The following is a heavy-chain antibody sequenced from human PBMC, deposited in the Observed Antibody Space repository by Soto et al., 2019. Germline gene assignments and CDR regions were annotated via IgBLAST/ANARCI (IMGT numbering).Heavy chain of an antibody. D-gene: IGHD3-9*01. CDR2: ISYDGSNK. CDR1: GFTFSSYG. V-gene: IGHV3-30*18. J-gene: IGHJ6*02. Sequence: QVQLVESGGGVVQPGRSLRLSCAASGFTFSSYGMHWVRQAPGKGLEWVAVISYDGSNKYYADSVKGRFTISRDNSKNPLYLQINSLRVEDTAVYYCAKEGKYYDLLTGYRSYSGMDVWGQGPTVTVSS. CDR3: AKEGKYYDLLTGYRSYSGMDV.